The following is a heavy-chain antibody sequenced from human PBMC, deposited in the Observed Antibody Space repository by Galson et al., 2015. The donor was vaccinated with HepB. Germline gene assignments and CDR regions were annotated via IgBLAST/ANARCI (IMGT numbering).Heavy chain of an antibody. J-gene: IGHJ6*02. CDR3: ARDHCSSTSCHNYYYYDMDV. CDR1: GFTFSNYA. CDR2: ISYDGSNK. Sequence: SLRLSCAASGFTFSNYAMHWVRQAPGKGLEWVAVISYDGSNKYNADSVKGRFTISRDNSKNTLYLQMNSLRGEDTAVYYCARDHCSSTSCHNYYYYDMDVWGQGTTVTVSS. D-gene: IGHD2-2*02. V-gene: IGHV3-30-3*01.